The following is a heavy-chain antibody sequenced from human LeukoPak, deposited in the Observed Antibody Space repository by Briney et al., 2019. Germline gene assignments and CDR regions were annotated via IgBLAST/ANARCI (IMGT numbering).Heavy chain of an antibody. D-gene: IGHD3-16*01. J-gene: IGHJ4*02. Sequence: ASVKVSCKASGYTFTSYGISWVRQAPGQGLEWMGWISAYNGNTNYAQKLQGRVTMTTDTSTSTAYMELRSLRSDDTAVYYCARDKGWKNTGDYVFDSWGQGTLVTVSS. CDR3: ARDKGWKNTGDYVFDS. V-gene: IGHV1-18*01. CDR1: GYTFTSYG. CDR2: ISAYNGNT.